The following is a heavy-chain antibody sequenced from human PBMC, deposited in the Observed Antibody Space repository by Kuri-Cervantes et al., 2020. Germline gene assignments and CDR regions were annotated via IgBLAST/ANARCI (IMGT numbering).Heavy chain of an antibody. D-gene: IGHD6-6*01. J-gene: IGHJ6*03. V-gene: IGHV3-48*01. CDR3: AREGQLVRYYYYYMDV. Sequence: AESLTHACAQAGFTLGSYSTDWVRQAPGKRLEWVSYISSDSSTIYYADSVKGRFTVSRDNAKSSMYLQMDSLRAEETAVSYCAREGQLVRYYYYYMDVRGKGTTVTVSS. CDR1: GFTLGSYS. CDR2: ISSDSSTI.